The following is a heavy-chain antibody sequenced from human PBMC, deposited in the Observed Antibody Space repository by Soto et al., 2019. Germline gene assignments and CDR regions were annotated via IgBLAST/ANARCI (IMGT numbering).Heavy chain of an antibody. CDR1: GFTFSSYA. V-gene: IGHV3-30-3*01. CDR2: ISYDGSNK. J-gene: IGHJ3*02. Sequence: GGSLRLSCAASGFTFSSYAMHWVRQAPGKGLEWVAVISYDGSNKYYADSVKGRFTISRDNSKNTLYLQMNSLSAEDTAVYYCGRDDSDYGGNSDWAAFDIWGQGTMVTVSS. D-gene: IGHD4-17*01. CDR3: GRDDSDYGGNSDWAAFDI.